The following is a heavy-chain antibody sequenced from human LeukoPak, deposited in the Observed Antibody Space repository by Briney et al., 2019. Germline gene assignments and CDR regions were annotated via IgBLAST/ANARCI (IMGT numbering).Heavy chain of an antibody. CDR1: GGSISSYY. CDR2: IYYSGST. Sequence: PSETLSLTCTVSGGSISSYYWSWIRQPPGKGLEWIGYIYYSGSTNYNPPLKSRVTISVDTSKNQFSLKLSSVTAADTAVYYCARARGDYLYYYGMDVWGQGTTVTVSS. J-gene: IGHJ6*02. V-gene: IGHV4-59*08. CDR3: ARARGDYLYYYGMDV. D-gene: IGHD4-17*01.